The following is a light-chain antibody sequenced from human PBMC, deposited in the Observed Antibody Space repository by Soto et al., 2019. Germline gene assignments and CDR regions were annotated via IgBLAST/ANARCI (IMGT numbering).Light chain of an antibody. CDR3: HQRYNWPRVT. V-gene: IGKV3-11*01. CDR1: QSVSNS. CDR2: DVS. Sequence: EIVLTQSPATLSLSPGERVTVSCRASQSVSNSLAWYQQKPGQPPRLLIYDVSNRATGIPARFSGSGSGTDFTLTITSLEPEDIAVYFCHQRYNWPRVTFGQGTRLEIK. J-gene: IGKJ5*01.